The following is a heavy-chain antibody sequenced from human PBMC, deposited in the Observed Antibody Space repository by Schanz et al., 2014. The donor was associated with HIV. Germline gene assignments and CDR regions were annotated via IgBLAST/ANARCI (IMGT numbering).Heavy chain of an antibody. CDR3: ARMSPSSTSYEDAFDV. V-gene: IGHV1-8*01. D-gene: IGHD2-2*01. CDR2: MNPNSGYT. J-gene: IGHJ3*01. CDR1: GYSFTSYD. Sequence: QVQLVQSGAEAKKPGASVMLSCKASGYSFTSYDINWVRQATGLGLEWMGWMNPNSGYTGYAQKFQGRVTMTRHTPTSTAYMELSSLRSDDTAVYYCARMSPSSTSYEDAFDVWGQGTMITVSS.